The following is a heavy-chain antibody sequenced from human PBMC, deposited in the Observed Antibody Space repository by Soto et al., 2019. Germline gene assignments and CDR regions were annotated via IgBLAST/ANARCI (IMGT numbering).Heavy chain of an antibody. D-gene: IGHD3-22*01. J-gene: IGHJ5*02. CDR1: GYTFTNYA. CDR2: INTGNGNT. CDR3: ARDPYYYDSSGHYDQ. Sequence: QVQLVQSGAEEKKPGASVKISCKASGYTFTNYAMHWVRQAPGQRLEWMGWINTGNGNTKYSQNFQGRVTITRDTSXXTAYMELSSLRSEDTAVFYCARDPYYYDSSGHYDQWGQGTLVTVSS. V-gene: IGHV1-3*05.